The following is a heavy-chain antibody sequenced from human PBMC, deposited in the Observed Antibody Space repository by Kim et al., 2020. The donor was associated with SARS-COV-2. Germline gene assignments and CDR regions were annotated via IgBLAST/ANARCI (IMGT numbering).Heavy chain of an antibody. CDR2: TYYRSKWYN. CDR1: GDSVSSNTAA. CDR3: ARGQHGGTVALFEY. J-gene: IGHJ4*02. D-gene: IGHD6-19*01. V-gene: IGHV6-1*01. Sequence: SQTLSLTCAISGDSVSSNTAAWNWIRQSPSRGLEWLGRTYYRSKWYNDYAVSVKSRATINPDTSKNQFSLQLNSVTPEDTAVYYCARGQHGGTVALFEYWGQGTLVTVSS.